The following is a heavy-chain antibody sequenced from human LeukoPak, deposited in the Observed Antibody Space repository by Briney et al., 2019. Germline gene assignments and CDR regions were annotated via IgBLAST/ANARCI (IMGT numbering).Heavy chain of an antibody. D-gene: IGHD3-9*01. V-gene: IGHV4-34*01. CDR3: ARGGGDLLRYYDWLLYRYFDY. Sequence: PSETLSLTCAVYGGSFSGYYWSWIRQPPGKGLEWIGEINHSGSTNYNPSLKSRVTISVDTSKNQFSLKLSSVTAADTAVYYCARGGGDLLRYYDWLLYRYFDYWGQGTLVAVSS. CDR2: INHSGST. CDR1: GGSFSGYY. J-gene: IGHJ4*02.